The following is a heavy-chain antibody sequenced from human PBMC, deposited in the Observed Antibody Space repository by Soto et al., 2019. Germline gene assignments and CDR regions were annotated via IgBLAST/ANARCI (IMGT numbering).Heavy chain of an antibody. CDR1: GFTFNTYA. CDR3: AKDWGRMSSYDY. CDR2: ISSAGGAA. J-gene: IGHJ4*02. Sequence: PGGSLRLSCAASGFTFNTYAMGWVRQAPGKGLEWVSGISSAGGAAYYADSVRGRFTVSRDNSKNRLYLQMNSLRAEDTAVYYCAKDWGRMSSYDYWGQGTLVTVS. V-gene: IGHV3-23*01. D-gene: IGHD6-13*01.